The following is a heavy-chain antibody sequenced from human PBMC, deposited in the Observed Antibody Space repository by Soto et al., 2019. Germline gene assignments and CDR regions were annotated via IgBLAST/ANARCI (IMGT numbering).Heavy chain of an antibody. CDR2: IKSKIDGGTT. CDR1: GFTVTTAW. Sequence: GGSLRLSCAASGFTVTTAWINWVRQAPGKGLEWVGRIKSKIDGGTTDFAAPVKGRFAISRDDSRNMVYFQMNSLEIEDTAVYYCTTDSHFTMKLVRFDYWGLGTLVTVSS. V-gene: IGHV3-15*07. CDR3: TTDSHFTMKLVRFDY. D-gene: IGHD3-22*01. J-gene: IGHJ4*01.